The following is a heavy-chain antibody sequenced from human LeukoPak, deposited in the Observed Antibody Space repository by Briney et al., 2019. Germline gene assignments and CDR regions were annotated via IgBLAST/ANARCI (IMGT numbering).Heavy chain of an antibody. CDR2: ISSSGSTI. Sequence: GGSLRLSCAASGFTFSDYYMSWIRQAPGKGLEWVSYISSSGSTIYYADSVKGRFTISRDNAKNSLYLQMNSLRAEDTAVYYCARPGRYYYDSSGYLDYWGQGTLVTVSS. J-gene: IGHJ4*02. CDR1: GFTFSDYY. D-gene: IGHD3-22*01. CDR3: ARPGRYYYDSSGYLDY. V-gene: IGHV3-11*04.